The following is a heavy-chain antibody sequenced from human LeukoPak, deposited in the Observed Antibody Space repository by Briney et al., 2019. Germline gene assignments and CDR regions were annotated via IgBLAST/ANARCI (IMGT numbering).Heavy chain of an antibody. D-gene: IGHD2-15*01. CDR2: MSHSGGT. V-gene: IGHV4-59*02. Sequence: DPSETLSLTCAGSGGSVSSFYWSWIRQPPGKGLEWIASMSHSGGTNYNPSLKSRVSLSLDTSKNQFSLKVNSVNAADTAFYYCARRIVEQTPATPDNWFDPWGQGTLVTVSS. J-gene: IGHJ5*02. CDR1: GGSVSSFY. CDR3: ARRIVEQTPATPDNWFDP.